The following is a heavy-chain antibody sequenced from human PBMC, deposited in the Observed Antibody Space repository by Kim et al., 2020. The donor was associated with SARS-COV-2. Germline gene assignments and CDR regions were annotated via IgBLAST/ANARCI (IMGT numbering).Heavy chain of an antibody. D-gene: IGHD3-10*01. CDR1: GYTFTSYA. CDR3: AREDDGSGSYYFDY. V-gene: IGHV1-3*01. Sequence: ASVKVSCKASGYTFTSYAMHWVRQAPGQRLEWMGWINAGNGNTKYSQKFQGGVTITRDTSASTAYMELSSLRSEDTAVYYCAREDDGSGSYYFDYWGQGTLVTVSS. CDR2: INAGNGNT. J-gene: IGHJ4*02.